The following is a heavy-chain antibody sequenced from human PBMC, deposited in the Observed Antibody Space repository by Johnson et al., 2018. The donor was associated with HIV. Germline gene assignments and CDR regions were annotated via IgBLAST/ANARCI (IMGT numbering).Heavy chain of an antibody. D-gene: IGHD6-6*01. CDR3: ARDFSSSSNAFDI. Sequence: VLLVESGGGLVQPGRSLRLSCVASGFTFEDYAMHWVRQAPGKGLEWVSGISWNSDDIGYADSVTGRFSISRDNAKNCLYLQMNSLRAEDTAVYYCARDFSSSSNAFDIWGQGTMVTVSS. CDR1: GFTFEDYA. J-gene: IGHJ3*02. V-gene: IGHV3-9*01. CDR2: ISWNSDDI.